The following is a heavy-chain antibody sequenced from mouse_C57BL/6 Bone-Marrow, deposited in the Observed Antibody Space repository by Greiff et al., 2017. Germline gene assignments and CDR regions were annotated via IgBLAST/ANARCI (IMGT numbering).Heavy chain of an antibody. CDR1: GYAFTNYL. V-gene: IGHV1-54*01. CDR3: ARCRLKLEGDY. Sequence: VMLVESGAELVRPGTSVKVSCKASGYAFTNYLIEWVKQRPGQGLEWIGVINPGSGGTNYNEKFKGKATLTADKSSSTAYMQLSSLTSEDSAVYFCARCRLKLEGDYWGQGTSVTVSS. D-gene: IGHD3-2*02. CDR2: INPGSGGT. J-gene: IGHJ4*01.